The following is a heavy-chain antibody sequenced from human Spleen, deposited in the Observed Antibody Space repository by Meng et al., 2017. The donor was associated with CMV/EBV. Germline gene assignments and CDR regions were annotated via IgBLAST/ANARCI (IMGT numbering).Heavy chain of an antibody. J-gene: IGHJ6*02. CDR3: ARDMQYFDWLNGPKYYYGLDV. D-gene: IGHD3-9*01. CDR1: GFTFSSYD. Sequence: GESLKISCAASGFTFSSYDMNWVRQAPGKGLEWVSYISSSGRTIYYADSVKGRFTISRDNAKNSLYLQMNSLRAEDTAVYYCARDMQYFDWLNGPKYYYGLDVWGQGTTVTVSS. CDR2: ISSSGRTI. V-gene: IGHV3-48*03.